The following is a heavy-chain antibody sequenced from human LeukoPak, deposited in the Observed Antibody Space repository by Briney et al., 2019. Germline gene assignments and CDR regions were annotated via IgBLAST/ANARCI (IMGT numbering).Heavy chain of an antibody. CDR1: GFTFSSYS. V-gene: IGHV3-48*01. CDR2: ISSSSSTI. J-gene: IGHJ4*02. D-gene: IGHD3-3*02. Sequence: PGGSLRLSCAASGFTFSSYSMNWVRQAPGKGLEWVSYISSSSSTIYYADSVKGRFTISRDNAKNSLYLQMNSLRAEDTAVYYCARDNAMFGSLFDYWGQGTLVTVSS. CDR3: ARDNAMFGSLFDY.